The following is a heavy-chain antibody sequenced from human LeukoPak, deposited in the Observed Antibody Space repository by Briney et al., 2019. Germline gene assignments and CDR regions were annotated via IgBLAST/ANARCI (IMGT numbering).Heavy chain of an antibody. CDR2: IYYSGST. CDR3: ASLPDY. V-gene: IGHV4-59*01. J-gene: IGHJ4*02. CDR1: GGSISHYY. Sequence: SETLSLTCTVSGGSISHYYWSWIRQPPGKGLEWIGYIYYSGSTNYNPSLKSRVTISVDTSKNQFSLKLSSVTAADTAVYYCASLPDYWGQGTLVTVSS.